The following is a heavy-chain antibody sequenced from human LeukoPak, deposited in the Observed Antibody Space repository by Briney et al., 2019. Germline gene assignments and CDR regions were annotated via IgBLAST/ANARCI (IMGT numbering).Heavy chain of an antibody. J-gene: IGHJ4*02. D-gene: IGHD2-21*01. CDR1: GGSISSYY. V-gene: IGHV4-59*01. CDR2: IYYSGST. Sequence: SETLSLTCTVSGGSISSYYWSWIRQPPGKGLEWIGYIYYSGSTNYNPSLKSRVTISVDTSKNQFSLKLSSVTAADTAVYYCARDIRQYYFDYWGQETLVTVSS. CDR3: ARDIRQYYFDY.